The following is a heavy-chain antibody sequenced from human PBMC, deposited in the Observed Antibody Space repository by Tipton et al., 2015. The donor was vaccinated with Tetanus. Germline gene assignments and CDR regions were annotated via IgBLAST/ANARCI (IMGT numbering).Heavy chain of an antibody. V-gene: IGHV4-39*01. Sequence: TLSLTCTVSGGSISSSSYYWGWIRQPPGKGLEWIGSIYYSGSTYYNPSLKSRVTMSVDTSKNQFSLKLSSVTAADTAVYYCARPRGYSYGYSDYWGQGTLVTVSS. J-gene: IGHJ4*02. D-gene: IGHD5-18*01. CDR2: IYYSGST. CDR1: GGSISSSSYY. CDR3: ARPRGYSYGYSDY.